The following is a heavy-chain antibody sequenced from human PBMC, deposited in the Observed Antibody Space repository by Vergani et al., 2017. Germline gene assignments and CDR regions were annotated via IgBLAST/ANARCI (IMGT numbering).Heavy chain of an antibody. J-gene: IGHJ4*02. V-gene: IGHV4-34*01. CDR2: INHSGST. CDR1: GGSFSGYY. D-gene: IGHD1-26*01. CDR3: ARRYRTRATTGFFDY. Sequence: QVQLQQWGAGLLKPSETLSLTCAVYGGSFSGYYWSWIRQPPGKGLEWIGEINHSGSTNYNPSLKSRVTISVDTSKNQFSLKLSSVTAADTAVYYCARRYRTRATTGFFDYWGQGTLVTVSS.